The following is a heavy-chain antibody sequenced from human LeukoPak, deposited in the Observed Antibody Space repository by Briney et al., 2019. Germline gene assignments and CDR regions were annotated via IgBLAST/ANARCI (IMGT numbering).Heavy chain of an antibody. V-gene: IGHV3-33*01. Sequence: GGSLRLSCAASGSTFSSYGMHWVRQAPGKGLEWVAVIWYDGSNKYYADSVKGRFTISRDNSKNTLYLQMNSLSAEDTAVYYCARDRNQWELPLDAFDIWGQGTMVTVSS. D-gene: IGHD1-26*01. J-gene: IGHJ3*02. CDR2: IWYDGSNK. CDR3: ARDRNQWELPLDAFDI. CDR1: GSTFSSYG.